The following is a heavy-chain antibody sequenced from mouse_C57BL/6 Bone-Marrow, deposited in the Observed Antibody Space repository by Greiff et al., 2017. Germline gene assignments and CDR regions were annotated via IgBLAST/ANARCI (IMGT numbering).Heavy chain of an antibody. CDR1: GFTFSDYG. J-gene: IGHJ4*01. CDR2: ISRGSSTI. D-gene: IGHD1-1*01. CDR3: ARPSRYAMDY. V-gene: IGHV5-17*01. Sequence: EVKLVESGGGLVKPGGSLKLSCAASGFTFSDYGMHWVRQAPEKGLEWVAYISRGSSTIYYADTVKGRFTLSRDNAKNTLFLQMTSLRSEDTAMYYCARPSRYAMDYWGQGTSVTVSS.